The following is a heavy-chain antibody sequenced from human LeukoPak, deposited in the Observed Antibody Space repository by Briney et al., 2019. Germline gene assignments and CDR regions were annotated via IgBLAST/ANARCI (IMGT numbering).Heavy chain of an antibody. CDR2: INSSGSGI. D-gene: IGHD3/OR15-3a*01. CDR1: GFTFSSYE. CDR3: AKRSNFWTGYLDY. J-gene: IGHJ4*02. V-gene: IGHV3-48*03. Sequence: PGGSLRLSCAASGFTFSSYEMNWVRQAPGKGLEWVSYINSSGSGIYYAESVRGRSTISRDNAKNSLYLQMNSLRTEDTAVYYCAKRSNFWTGYLDYWGQGALVTVSS.